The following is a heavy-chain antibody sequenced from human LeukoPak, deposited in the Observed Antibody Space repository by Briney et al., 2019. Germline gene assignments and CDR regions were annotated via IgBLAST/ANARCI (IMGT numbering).Heavy chain of an antibody. CDR2: IIPSGHTT. CDR3: AKDDRWLQFCC. Sequence: GGTLRLSCAASGFTFSAHGMNWVRQAPGKGLEWVSGIIPSGHTTYYADSVRGRFTISRDNSRNTVYLQMNSLRAEDTAVYYCAKDDRWLQFCCWGQGTLVTVSA. J-gene: IGHJ4*02. V-gene: IGHV3-23*01. CDR1: GFTFSAHG. D-gene: IGHD5-24*01.